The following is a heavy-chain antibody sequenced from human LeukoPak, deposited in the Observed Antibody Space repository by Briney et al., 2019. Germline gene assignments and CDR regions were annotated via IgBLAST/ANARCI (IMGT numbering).Heavy chain of an antibody. CDR3: ARHTKMYYYGSGSYYPYFDY. CDR2: INHSGST. CDR1: GGSFSGYY. D-gene: IGHD3-10*01. J-gene: IGHJ4*02. Sequence: NPSETLSLTCAVYGGSFSGYYWSWIRQPPGEGLEWIGEINHSGSTNYNPSLKSRVTISVDTSKNQFSLKLSSVTAADTAVYYCARHTKMYYYGSGSYYPYFDYWGQGTLVTVSS. V-gene: IGHV4-34*01.